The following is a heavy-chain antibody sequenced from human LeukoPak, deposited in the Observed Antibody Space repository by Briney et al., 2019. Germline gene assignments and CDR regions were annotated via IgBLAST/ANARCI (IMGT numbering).Heavy chain of an antibody. CDR2: ISYDGSNK. V-gene: IGHV3-30*18. CDR1: GFTFSSYG. D-gene: IGHD2-15*01. CDR3: AKASRFGYCSGGSCPDAFDI. J-gene: IGHJ3*02. Sequence: GGSLRLSCAASGFTFSSYGMHWVRQAPGKGLEWVAVISYDGSNKYYADSVKGRFTISRDNPKNTLYLQMNSLRAEDTAVYYCAKASRFGYCSGGSCPDAFDIWGQGTMVTVSS.